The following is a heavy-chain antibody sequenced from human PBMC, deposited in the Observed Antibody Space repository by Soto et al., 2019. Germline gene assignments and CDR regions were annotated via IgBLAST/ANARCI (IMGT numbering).Heavy chain of an antibody. CDR1: GFTFSNFY. D-gene: IGHD2-15*01. V-gene: IGHV3-11*05. J-gene: IGHJ6*02. CDR2: ISGTSHDT. CDR3: ARSGGTCYSAGCYYYAMDV. Sequence: QVQLVESGGGLVKPGGSLRLSCEASGFTFSNFYMSWIRQAPGKGLEWVSYISGTSHDTNYADSVKGRITISRDNAKNSQHLQMHSLRAEDTAVYYCARSGGTCYSAGCYYYAMDVWGQGTTVTVSS.